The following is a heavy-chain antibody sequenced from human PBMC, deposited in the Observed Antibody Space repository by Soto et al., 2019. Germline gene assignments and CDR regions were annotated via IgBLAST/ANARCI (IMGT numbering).Heavy chain of an antibody. D-gene: IGHD2-15*01. CDR3: GRVMIGSTRHTDSDY. J-gene: IGHJ4*02. Sequence: SETLSLTCSVSGSSISSRDYYWGCIRQTPGKGLEWIGNIDYNGVTYYNPSLKSLVTVSKDTSKNQFSLKVASVTAADTAIYYCGRVMIGSTRHTDSDYWGQGTQVTVSS. CDR1: GSSISSRDYY. V-gene: IGHV4-39*01. CDR2: IDYNGVT.